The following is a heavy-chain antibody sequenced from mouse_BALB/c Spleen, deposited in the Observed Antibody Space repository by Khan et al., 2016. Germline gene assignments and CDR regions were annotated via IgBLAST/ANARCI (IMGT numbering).Heavy chain of an antibody. CDR2: INTYTGEP. CDR3: ARGTGTGLAY. CDR1: GYTFTNYG. D-gene: IGHD4-1*01. V-gene: IGHV9-3-1*01. Sequence: QIQLVQSGPELKKPGETVKISCKASGYTFTNYGMNWVKQAPGKGLKWMGWINTYTGEPTYADDFKGRFASSLETSASTAYWQINNLKNEDTATYFCARGTGTGLAYWGQGTLVTVSA. J-gene: IGHJ3*01.